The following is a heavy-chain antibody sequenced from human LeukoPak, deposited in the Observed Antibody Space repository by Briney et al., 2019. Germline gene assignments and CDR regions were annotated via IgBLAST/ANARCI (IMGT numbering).Heavy chain of an antibody. CDR3: ARERCTTAGCDKSFDS. Sequence: ASVKVSXKESGYSFTDYYMHWVRQAPGQGLVWIGWINPKSGDTKYAQKFQGRITMTRDTSISTSYMELSRLRSDDTAVYYCARERCTTAGCDKSFDSWGQGTLITVSS. CDR2: INPKSGDT. V-gene: IGHV1-2*02. CDR1: GYSFTDYY. J-gene: IGHJ4*02. D-gene: IGHD2-2*02.